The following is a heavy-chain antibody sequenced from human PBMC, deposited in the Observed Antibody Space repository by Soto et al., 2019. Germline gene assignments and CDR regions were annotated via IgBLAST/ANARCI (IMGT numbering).Heavy chain of an antibody. Sequence: QVQLVESGGGVVQPGRSLRLSCAASGFTFRRYGMNWDSQAPGKGLEWGAVISYDGSNTYYADSVKGRFTISRDNSKNTLYLQMNSLSAEDTAVYYCAKVGSGRCFYGMDVWGQGTTVTVSS. CDR1: GFTFRRYG. J-gene: IGHJ6*02. CDR3: AKVGSGRCFYGMDV. D-gene: IGHD1-26*01. CDR2: ISYDGSNT. V-gene: IGHV3-30*18.